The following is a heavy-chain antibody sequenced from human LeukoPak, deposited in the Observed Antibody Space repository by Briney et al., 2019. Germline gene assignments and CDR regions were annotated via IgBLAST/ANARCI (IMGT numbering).Heavy chain of an antibody. V-gene: IGHV4-39*01. Sequence: SETLSLTCIVSGGSISSSRFYWGWIRQPPGKGLEWFGTIYSGGSTQYNPSLKSRVTISVDTSKNQFSLHPNSVAAADTAVYYCARHVPSDLRTAVVTSDWYFDLWGRGTLVTVSS. J-gene: IGHJ2*01. D-gene: IGHD2-21*02. CDR2: IYSGGST. CDR3: ARHVPSDLRTAVVTSDWYFDL. CDR1: GGSISSSRFY.